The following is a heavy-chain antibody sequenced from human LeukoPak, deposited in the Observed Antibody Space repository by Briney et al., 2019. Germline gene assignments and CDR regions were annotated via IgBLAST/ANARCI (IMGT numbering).Heavy chain of an antibody. D-gene: IGHD6-13*01. Sequence: SETLSLTCTVSGGSISSSSYYWGWIRQPPGKGLEWIGSIYHSGSTDYNPSLKSRVPISVDTSKNQFSLKLRAVTAADTAVYYCASQQQLVLLDWFDPWGQGTLVTVSS. CDR1: GGSISSSSYY. V-gene: IGHV4-39*07. CDR3: ASQQQLVLLDWFDP. J-gene: IGHJ5*02. CDR2: IYHSGST.